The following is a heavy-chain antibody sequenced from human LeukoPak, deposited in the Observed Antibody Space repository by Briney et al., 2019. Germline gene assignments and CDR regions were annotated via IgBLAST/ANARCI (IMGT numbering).Heavy chain of an antibody. V-gene: IGHV1-18*01. CDR3: ARRAGPDSSSWDHYYYYYYMDV. J-gene: IGHJ6*03. D-gene: IGHD6-13*01. Sequence: ASVKVSCKASGYTFTSYGISWVRQASGQGLEWMGWISAYNGNTNYAQKLQGRVTMTTDTSTSTAYMELRSLRSDDTAVYYCARRAGPDSSSWDHYYYYYYMDVWGKGTTVTISS. CDR2: ISAYNGNT. CDR1: GYTFTSYG.